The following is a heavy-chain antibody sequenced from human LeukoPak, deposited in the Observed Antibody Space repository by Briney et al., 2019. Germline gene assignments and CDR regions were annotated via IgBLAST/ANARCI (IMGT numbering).Heavy chain of an antibody. V-gene: IGHV4-34*01. J-gene: IGHJ4*02. CDR2: INHSVST. D-gene: IGHD2-2*01. Sequence: SETLSLTCAVYGESFSDFYSSSIRQSPGRGLEWIGEINHSVSTNYSPPLKSRVTMSVDTYKNQFSLTLSSVTAADTAVYYCARGPLGYCSSSTCHAPDYWRQGTLVTVS. CDR1: GESFSDFY. CDR3: ARGPLGYCSSSTCHAPDY.